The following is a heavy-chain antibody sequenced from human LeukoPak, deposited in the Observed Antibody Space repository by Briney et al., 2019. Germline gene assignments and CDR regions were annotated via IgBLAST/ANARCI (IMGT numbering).Heavy chain of an antibody. CDR2: VNSDGSST. J-gene: IGHJ4*02. CDR1: GFAYSSYW. Sequence: GGSLRLSCAASGFAYSSYWMYRVRQAPGKGLVWVSRVNSDGSSTTYADSVKGRFTISRDNAKNTLYLQMNSLRAEDTAVYYCGRIKGYSYDYWGQGTLVTVSS. CDR3: GRIKGYSYDY. V-gene: IGHV3-74*01. D-gene: IGHD5-18*01.